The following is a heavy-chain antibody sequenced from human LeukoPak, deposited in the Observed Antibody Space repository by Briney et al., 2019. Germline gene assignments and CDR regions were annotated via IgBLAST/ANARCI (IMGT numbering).Heavy chain of an antibody. CDR3: AKDRTIFGVVNWFDP. CDR1: GFTFSSYG. J-gene: IGHJ5*02. D-gene: IGHD3-3*01. V-gene: IGHV3-30*02. Sequence: GGSLRLSCAAAGFTFSSYGMHWVRQAPGKGLEWVAFIRYDGSNKYYADSVKGRFTIARDNSKNTLYLQMNSLRAEDTAVYYRAKDRTIFGVVNWFDPWGQGTLVTVSS. CDR2: IRYDGSNK.